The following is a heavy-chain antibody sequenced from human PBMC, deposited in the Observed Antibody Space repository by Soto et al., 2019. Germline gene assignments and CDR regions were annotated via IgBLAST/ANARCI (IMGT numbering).Heavy chain of an antibody. CDR1: GDTISSGGYS. D-gene: IGHD3-3*01. Sequence: TLSLTCGVSGDTISSGGYSGAWIRQPPGKGLEWIGHIYYSGNPYYNPSLKSRVTISVDTSKNQFSLKLSSVTAADTAVYYCARAVLSGTPSEDAFDIWGQATMVTVSS. CDR2: IYYSGNP. CDR3: ARAVLSGTPSEDAFDI. V-gene: IGHV4-30-2*05. J-gene: IGHJ3*02.